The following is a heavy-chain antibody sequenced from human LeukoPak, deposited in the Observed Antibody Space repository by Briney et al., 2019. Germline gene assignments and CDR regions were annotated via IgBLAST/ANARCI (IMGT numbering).Heavy chain of an antibody. CDR3: VRDPNYNNYFDP. CDR2: VYYSGNT. J-gene: IGHJ5*02. V-gene: IGHV4-39*07. D-gene: IGHD4-11*01. Sequence: SETQSLTCSVSGGSVSSSSYHWGWIRQSPGKRPEWIGTVYYSGNTYYNPSLKSRVTMSVDTSKNQFSLNMTSVTAADTAVYYRVRDPNYNNYFDPWGQGSLVTVSS. CDR1: GGSVSSSSYH.